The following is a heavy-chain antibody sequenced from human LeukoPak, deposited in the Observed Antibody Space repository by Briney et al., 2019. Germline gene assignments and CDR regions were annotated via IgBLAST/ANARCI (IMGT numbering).Heavy chain of an antibody. V-gene: IGHV4-31*03. CDR2: IYYSGST. J-gene: IGHJ4*02. CDR3: ASRQLTPGVYFDY. CDR1: GGSVSSGSYY. Sequence: SETLSLTCTVSGGSVSSGSYYWSWIRQPPGKGLEWIGYIYYSGSTYYNPSLKSRVTISVDTSKNQFSLKLSSVTAADTAVYYCASRQLTPGVYFDYWGQGTLVTVSS. D-gene: IGHD2-2*01.